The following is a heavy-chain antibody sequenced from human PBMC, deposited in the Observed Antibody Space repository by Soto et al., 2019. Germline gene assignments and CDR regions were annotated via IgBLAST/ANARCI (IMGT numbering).Heavy chain of an antibody. J-gene: IGHJ6*02. CDR3: AKFLWVGELNYYYYGMDV. V-gene: IGHV3-23*01. Sequence: EVQLLESGGGLVQPGGSLRLSCAASGFTFSSYAMTWVRQAPGKGLRWVSVISGGGGRTYYADSVKGRFTISRDNSKNTLYLQMNSLRAEDTAVYYCAKFLWVGELNYYYYGMDVWGQGTTVTVSS. CDR1: GFTFSSYA. CDR2: ISGGGGRT. D-gene: IGHD3-10*01.